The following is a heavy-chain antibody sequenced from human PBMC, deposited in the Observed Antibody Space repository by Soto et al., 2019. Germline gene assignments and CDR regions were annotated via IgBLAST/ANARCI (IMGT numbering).Heavy chain of an antibody. V-gene: IGHV4-59*08. Sequence: QVQLQELGPGLVKPSETLSLTCTVSGGSISSYYWSWIRQPPGKGLEWIGYIYYSGSTTYNPSLKSRVTISADTSKNQLSLNLSSVTAADTALYYCARHRAFCSGKSCALGYYYYVDVWGIGTTVTVSS. CDR3: ARHRAFCSGKSCALGYYYYVDV. D-gene: IGHD2-2*01. CDR2: IYYSGST. CDR1: GGSISSYY. J-gene: IGHJ6*03.